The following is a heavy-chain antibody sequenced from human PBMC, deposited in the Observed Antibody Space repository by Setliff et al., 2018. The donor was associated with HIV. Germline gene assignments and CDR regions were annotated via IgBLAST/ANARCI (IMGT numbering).Heavy chain of an antibody. D-gene: IGHD1-20*01. J-gene: IGHJ3*02. CDR2: ISGDESQK. Sequence: PGGSLRLSCAASGFIFRSLTMHWVRQAPGKGLEWVALISGDESQKLYADSVRDRFIISRDNSQSTVSLQMNSLRAEDTAMYYCVKDRTYMAFDIWGQGTMVTVS. V-gene: IGHV3-30-3*01. CDR1: GFIFRSLT. CDR3: VKDRTYMAFDI.